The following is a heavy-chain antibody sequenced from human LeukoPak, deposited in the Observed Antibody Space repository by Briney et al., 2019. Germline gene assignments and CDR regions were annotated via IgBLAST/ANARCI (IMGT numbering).Heavy chain of an antibody. CDR2: MNPNSGNT. V-gene: IGHV1-8*01. CDR3: ARWGRKPGSDNFDY. J-gene: IGHJ4*02. Sequence: ASVKVSCKASGYTFTSYDINWVRQATGQGLEWMGWMNPNSGNTGYAQKFQGRVTMTRNTSISTAYMELSSLRSEDTAVYYCARWGRKPGSDNFDYWGQGTLVTVSS. CDR1: GYTFTSYD. D-gene: IGHD3-16*01.